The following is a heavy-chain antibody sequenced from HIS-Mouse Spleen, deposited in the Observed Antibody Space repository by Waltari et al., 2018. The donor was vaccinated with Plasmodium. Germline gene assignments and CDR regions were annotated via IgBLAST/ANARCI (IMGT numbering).Heavy chain of an antibody. V-gene: IGHV3-30*18. CDR2: ISYEGSKK. Sequence: QVQLVESGGGVVQPGRSLRLSCAASGFTFSSYGMHWVRQAPGKGLEWVAVISYEGSKKYYADSVKGRFTISRDNSKNTLYLQMNSLRAEDTAVYYCAKDRRSSSWYVDYWGQGTLVTVSS. J-gene: IGHJ4*02. D-gene: IGHD6-13*01. CDR1: GFTFSSYG. CDR3: AKDRRSSSWYVDY.